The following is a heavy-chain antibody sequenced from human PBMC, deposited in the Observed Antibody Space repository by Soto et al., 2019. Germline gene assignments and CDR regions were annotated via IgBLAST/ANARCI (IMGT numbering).Heavy chain of an antibody. D-gene: IGHD2-15*01. J-gene: IGHJ5*02. CDR3: ARGHVNLGVVVVAATPSNWFDP. Sequence: KPVGSMGLSWAASGFAFCDYTMNWVRKAPGKGLEWVSSISPKSTYIYYADSVKGRFTVSRDNAKNSLFVQMNSLTAEDTAVHYCARGHVNLGVVVVAATPSNWFDPWGQGTLVTVSS. V-gene: IGHV3-21*06. CDR2: ISPKSTYI. CDR1: GFAFCDYT.